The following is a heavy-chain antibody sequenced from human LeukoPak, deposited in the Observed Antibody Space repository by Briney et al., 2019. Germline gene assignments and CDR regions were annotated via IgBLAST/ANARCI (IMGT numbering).Heavy chain of an antibody. CDR1: GGSISSYY. V-gene: IGHV4-59*01. CDR2: IYYSEST. Sequence: PSETLSLTCTVSGGSISSYYWSWIRQPPGKGLEWIGYIYYSESTNYNPSLKSRVTISVDTSKNQFSLKLSSVTAADTAVYYCARAGDGYNYGGFDYWGQGTLVTVSS. CDR3: ARAGDGYNYGGFDY. D-gene: IGHD5-24*01. J-gene: IGHJ4*02.